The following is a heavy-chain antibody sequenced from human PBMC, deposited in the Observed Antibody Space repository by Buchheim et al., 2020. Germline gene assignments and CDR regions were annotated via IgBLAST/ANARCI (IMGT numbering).Heavy chain of an antibody. CDR2: ISYDGSNK. J-gene: IGHJ6*02. V-gene: IGHV3-30-3*01. CDR1: GFTFSSYA. CDR3: ARDLNSDILTGHNYYYYGMDV. Sequence: QVQLVESGGGVVQPGRSPRLSCAASGFTFSSYAMHWVRQAPGKGLEWVAVISYDGSNKYYADSVKGRFTISRDNAKNSLYLQMNSLRAEDTAVYYCARDLNSDILTGHNYYYYGMDVWGQGTT. D-gene: IGHD3-9*01.